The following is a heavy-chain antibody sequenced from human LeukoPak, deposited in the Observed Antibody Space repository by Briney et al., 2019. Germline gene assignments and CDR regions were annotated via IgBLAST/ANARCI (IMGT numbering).Heavy chain of an antibody. CDR2: IYYSGST. V-gene: IGHV4-59*11. CDR1: GGSISSHY. Sequence: SETLSLTCTVSGGSISSHYWSWIRQPPGKGLEWIGYIYYSGSTNYNPSLKSRVTISVDTSKNQFSLKLSSVTAADTAVYYCARASYYHDFWSGYYPYYFDYWGQGTLVTVSS. CDR3: ARASYYHDFWSGYYPYYFDY. D-gene: IGHD3-3*01. J-gene: IGHJ4*02.